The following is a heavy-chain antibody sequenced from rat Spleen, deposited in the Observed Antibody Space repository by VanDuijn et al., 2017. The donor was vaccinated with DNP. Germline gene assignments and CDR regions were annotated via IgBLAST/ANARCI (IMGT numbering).Heavy chain of an antibody. Sequence: EVQLVESGGGLVQPGRSLKLSCAASGFTFSDYYMAWVRQAPTKGLEWVASIRHDGGSTYHGDSVKGRFTISRDNAESTLYLQMNSLRSEDMATYFCARHGRRVFDYWGQGVMVTVSS. CDR2: IRHDGGST. CDR1: GFTFSDYY. D-gene: IGHD1-11*01. CDR3: ARHGRRVFDY. J-gene: IGHJ2*01. V-gene: IGHV5-22*01.